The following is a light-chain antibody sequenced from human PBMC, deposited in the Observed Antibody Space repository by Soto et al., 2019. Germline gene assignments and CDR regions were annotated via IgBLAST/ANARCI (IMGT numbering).Light chain of an antibody. Sequence: DIQLTQSPSFLSASVGDRVTITCRASQDISGYLAWYQQKPGKAPKLLSNAASTLQSGVPSRFSGSESGTEFTLTISSLQPEDFATYYCQQFNVYPLTFGGGTRVEIK. V-gene: IGKV1-9*01. J-gene: IGKJ4*01. CDR3: QQFNVYPLT. CDR2: AAS. CDR1: QDISGY.